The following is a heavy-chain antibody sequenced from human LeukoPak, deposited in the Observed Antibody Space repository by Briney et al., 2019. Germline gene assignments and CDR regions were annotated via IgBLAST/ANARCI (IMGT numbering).Heavy chain of an antibody. J-gene: IGHJ6*03. D-gene: IGHD6-13*01. CDR3: ARLKSWVRQQLDLLYYYYYYMDV. CDR1: GGSISSGSYY. CDR2: IYTSGST. V-gene: IGHV4-61*02. Sequence: PSETLSLTCTVSGGSISSGSYYWSWIRQPAGKGLEWIGRIYTSGSTNYNPSLKSRVTISVDTSKNQFSLKLSSVTAADTAVYYCARLKSWVRQQLDLLYYYYYYMDVWGKGTTVTISS.